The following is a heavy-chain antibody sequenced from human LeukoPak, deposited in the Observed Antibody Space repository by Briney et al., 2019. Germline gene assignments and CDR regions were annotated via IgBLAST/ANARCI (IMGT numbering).Heavy chain of an antibody. CDR3: ATGVGATKQVDY. CDR1: RYTLTELS. V-gene: IGHV1-24*01. J-gene: IGHJ4*02. CDR2: FDPEDGET. D-gene: IGHD1-26*01. Sequence: ASVKVSCKVSRYTLTELSMHWVRQAPGKGLEWMGGFDPEDGETIYAQKFQGRVTMTEDTSTDTAYMELSSLRSEDTAVYYCATGVGATKQVDYWGQGTLVTVSS.